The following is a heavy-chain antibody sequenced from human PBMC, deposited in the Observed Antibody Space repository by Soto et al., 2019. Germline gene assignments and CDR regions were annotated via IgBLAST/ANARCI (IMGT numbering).Heavy chain of an antibody. CDR2: IIPIFGTA. CDR3: AIFHHPTTVVTPGADFDY. J-gene: IGHJ4*02. Sequence: SVKVSCKASGGTFSSYAISWVRQAPGQGLEWMGGIIPIFGTANYAQKFQGRVTITADESTSTAYMELSSLRSEDTAVYYCAIFHHPTTVVTPGADFDYWGPGTLVTVSS. V-gene: IGHV1-69*13. CDR1: GGTFSSYA. D-gene: IGHD4-17*01.